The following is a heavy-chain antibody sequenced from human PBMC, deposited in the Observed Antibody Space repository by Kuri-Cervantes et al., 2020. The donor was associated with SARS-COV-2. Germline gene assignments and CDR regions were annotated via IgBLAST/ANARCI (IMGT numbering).Heavy chain of an antibody. CDR1: GFTFSSYS. V-gene: IGHV3-48*01. Sequence: GGSLRLSCAASGFTFSSYSMNWVRQAPGKGLEWVSYISSSSTIYYADSVKGRFTISRDNAKNSLYLQMNSLRAEDTAVYYCARNDFWSGYYFDYWGQGTLVTVSS. J-gene: IGHJ4*02. CDR2: ISSSSTI. CDR3: ARNDFWSGYYFDY. D-gene: IGHD3-3*01.